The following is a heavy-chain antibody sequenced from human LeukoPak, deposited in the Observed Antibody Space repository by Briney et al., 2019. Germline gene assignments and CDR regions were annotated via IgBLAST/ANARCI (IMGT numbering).Heavy chain of an antibody. CDR1: GSTFSGDT. CDR3: TRHPANWDV. Sequence: GGSLKLSCAASGSTFSGDTMEWVRQAPGKGLEWVGRIRGKGDNYATEYAASVKGRFAISREDSKNTAYLRMNSLRTEDTAVYYCTRHPANWDVWGQGATVTISS. V-gene: IGHV3-73*01. CDR2: IRGKGDNYAT. D-gene: IGHD5-24*01. J-gene: IGHJ6*02.